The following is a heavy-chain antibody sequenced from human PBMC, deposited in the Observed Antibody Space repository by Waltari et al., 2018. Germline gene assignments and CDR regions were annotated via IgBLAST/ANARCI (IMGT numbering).Heavy chain of an antibody. CDR3: ARAVADYDSSGYYYRRAFDI. D-gene: IGHD3-22*01. CDR2: SNAGNGNT. Sequence: QVQLVQSGAEVKKPGASVKVSCKASGYTFPSYAMHLVRQAPGHRLEWMGWSNAGNGNTKYSQKFQGRVTITRDTSASTAYMELSSLRSEDTAVYYCARAVADYDSSGYYYRRAFDIWGQGTMVTVSS. V-gene: IGHV1-3*01. J-gene: IGHJ3*02. CDR1: GYTFPSYA.